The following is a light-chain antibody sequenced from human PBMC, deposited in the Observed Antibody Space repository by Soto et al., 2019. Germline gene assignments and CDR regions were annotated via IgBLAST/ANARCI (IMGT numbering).Light chain of an antibody. CDR1: QSVSSY. V-gene: IGKV3-11*01. CDR3: QQRSNWPIT. Sequence: EMVLTQSPATLSLSPGERATLSCRASQSVSSYLAWYQQNPGQAPRLLIYDTSNRATGIPARFSGSGSVTDFTLTISNLEPEDFAVYYWQQRSNWPITFGQGTRLEIK. J-gene: IGKJ5*01. CDR2: DTS.